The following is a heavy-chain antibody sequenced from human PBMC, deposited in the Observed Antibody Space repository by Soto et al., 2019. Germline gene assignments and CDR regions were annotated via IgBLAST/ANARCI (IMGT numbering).Heavy chain of an antibody. D-gene: IGHD3-22*01. CDR1: GFTFSSYG. J-gene: IGHJ4*02. V-gene: IGHV3-30*18. CDR2: ISYDGSNK. CDR3: AKAREREDYYDSSFDY. Sequence: GGSLRLSCAASGFTFSSYGMHWVRQAPGKGLEWVAVISYDGSNKYYADSVKGRFTISRDNSKNTLYLQMNSLRAEDTAVYYCAKAREREDYYDSSFDYWGQGTLVTVSS.